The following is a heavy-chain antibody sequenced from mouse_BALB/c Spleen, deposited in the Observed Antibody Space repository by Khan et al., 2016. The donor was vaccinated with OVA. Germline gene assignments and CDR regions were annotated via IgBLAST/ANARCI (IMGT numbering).Heavy chain of an antibody. CDR3: ARSLYCSYGYALDC. Sequence: EVQLVESGPGLVKPSQSLSLTCTVTGYSITSDYAWNWIRQFPENKLEWMGYISSTGSTSYNPSLKSRISFTRDTSKNQFFLQLKSVTTEDTATYYCARSLYCSYGYALDCWGRGTSVTVSS. J-gene: IGHJ4*01. D-gene: IGHD2-14*01. CDR1: GYSITSDYA. V-gene: IGHV3-2*02. CDR2: ISSTGST.